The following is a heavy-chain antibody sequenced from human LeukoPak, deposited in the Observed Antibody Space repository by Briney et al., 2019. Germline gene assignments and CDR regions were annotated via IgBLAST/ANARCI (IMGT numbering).Heavy chain of an antibody. Sequence: PETLSLNCSVSGGSISSYWWSWIRQPAGKGLEFIGRIYTTGRTNYNPSLKSRVSMSVDTSKNKFSLELRSVTAADTAVYFCARAGYTISSYRFDYWGKGALVTVSS. V-gene: IGHV4-4*07. J-gene: IGHJ4*02. CDR1: GGSISSYW. CDR3: ARAGYTISSYRFDY. CDR2: IYTTGRT. D-gene: IGHD3-16*02.